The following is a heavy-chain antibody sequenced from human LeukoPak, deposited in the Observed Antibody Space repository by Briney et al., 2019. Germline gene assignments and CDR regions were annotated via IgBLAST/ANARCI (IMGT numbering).Heavy chain of an antibody. CDR3: ASGDSSGPSNWFDP. D-gene: IGHD3-22*01. V-gene: IGHV1-69*13. CDR2: IIPISGTV. CDR1: GGIFSSYA. J-gene: IGHJ5*02. Sequence: ASVKVSCKASGGIFSSYAISWVRQAPGQGLEWMGGIIPISGTVNNAQKFQGRVTITADESTSTAYMELSSLRSEDTAVYYCASGDSSGPSNWFDPWGQGTLVTVSS.